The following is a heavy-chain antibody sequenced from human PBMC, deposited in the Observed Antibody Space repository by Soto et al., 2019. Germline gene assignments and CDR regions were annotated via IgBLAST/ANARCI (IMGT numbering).Heavy chain of an antibody. CDR3: ARESSPRLLWFGELSWFDP. Sequence: GASVKVSCKASGYTFTSYAMHWVRQAPGQGLEWMGWINPNSGGTNYAQKFQGRVTMTRDTSISTAYMELSRLRSDDTAVYYCARESSPRLLWFGELSWFDPWGQGTLVTV. CDR1: GYTFTSYA. J-gene: IGHJ5*02. V-gene: IGHV1-2*02. D-gene: IGHD3-10*01. CDR2: INPNSGGT.